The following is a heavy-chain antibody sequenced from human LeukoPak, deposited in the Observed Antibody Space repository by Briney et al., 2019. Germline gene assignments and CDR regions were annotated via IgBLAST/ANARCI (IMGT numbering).Heavy chain of an antibody. D-gene: IGHD3-9*01. CDR2: IYHSGST. CDR1: GGSISSSNW. V-gene: IGHV4-4*02. CDR3: ARLQTGLRYFDWLPLDDAFDI. J-gene: IGHJ3*02. Sequence: SGTLSLTCAVSGGSISSSNWWSWVRQPPGKGLEWIGEIYHSGSTNYNPSLKSRVTISVDKSKNQFSLKLSSVTAADTAVYYCARLQTGLRYFDWLPLDDAFDIWGQGTMVTVSS.